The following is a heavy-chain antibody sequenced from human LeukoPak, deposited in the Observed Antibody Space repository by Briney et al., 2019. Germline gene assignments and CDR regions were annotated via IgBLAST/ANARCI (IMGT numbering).Heavy chain of an antibody. CDR1: GGSFSGYY. CDR3: ARQPFYYYGSGSYYNVVSYFDY. CDR2: INHSGST. J-gene: IGHJ4*02. D-gene: IGHD3-10*01. Sequence: SETLSLTCAVYGGSFSGYYWSWIRQPPGKGLEWIGEINHSGSTNYNPSLKSRVTISVDTSKNQFSLKLSSVTAADTAVYYCARQPFYYYGSGSYYNVVSYFDYWGQGTLVTVSS. V-gene: IGHV4-34*01.